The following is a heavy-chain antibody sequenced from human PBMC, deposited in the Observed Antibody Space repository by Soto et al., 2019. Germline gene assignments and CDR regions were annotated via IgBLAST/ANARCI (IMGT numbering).Heavy chain of an antibody. CDR2: IYWDDDK. J-gene: IGHJ4*02. Sequence: SGPTLVNPTQTLTLTCTFSGFSLSTSGVGVGWIRQPPGKALEWLALIYWDDDKRYSPSLKSRLTITKDTSKNQVVLTMTNMEPVNTATFYCAHGAGEVYYDSSGQAYWGKGTLVPVSS. D-gene: IGHD3-22*01. CDR1: GFSLSTSGVG. CDR3: AHGAGEVYYDSSGQAY. V-gene: IGHV2-5*02.